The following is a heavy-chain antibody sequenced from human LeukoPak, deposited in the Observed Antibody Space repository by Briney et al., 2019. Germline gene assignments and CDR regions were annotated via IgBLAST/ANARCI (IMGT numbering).Heavy chain of an antibody. CDR3: ARVPTPVSSNWFEP. D-gene: IGHD6-6*01. V-gene: IGHV1-2*02. CDR1: GYTFTGYS. CDR2: INPHTGDT. Sequence: GASVKVSCKASGYTFTGYSMHWVRQAPGQGLEWMGWINPHTGDTNYSQKFQGRVTLTSDTSISTAYMELSRLTSGDTAVYYCARVPTPVSSNWFEPWGQGTLVTVSS. J-gene: IGHJ5*02.